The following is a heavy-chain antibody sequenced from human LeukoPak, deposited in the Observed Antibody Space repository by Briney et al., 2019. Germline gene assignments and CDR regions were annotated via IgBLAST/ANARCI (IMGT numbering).Heavy chain of an antibody. D-gene: IGHD5-18*01. CDR2: ISGNGGNT. Sequence: PGGSLRLSCAASGFIFRNYGMSWVRQAPGKGLEWVSAISGNGGNTYYAESVKGRFTISRDNSKNTLYLQMNSLRAEDTAVYYCAKGSAMVPPLSRFDPWGQGTLVTVSS. CDR3: AKGSAMVPPLSRFDP. V-gene: IGHV3-23*01. J-gene: IGHJ5*02. CDR1: GFIFRNYG.